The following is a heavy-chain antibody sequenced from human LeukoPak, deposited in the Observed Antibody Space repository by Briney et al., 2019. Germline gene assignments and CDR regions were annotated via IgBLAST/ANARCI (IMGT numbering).Heavy chain of an antibody. CDR3: AKGEDHGSGTVHFAS. J-gene: IGHJ4*02. Sequence: SETLSLTCTVSGGSVSSATYYWSWIRQPAGKGLEWIGRIYSSGSTNYNPSLKSRVTMSVDTSKNQFSLKLSSVTAADTAVYYCAKGEDHGSGTVHFASWGQGTLVTVSS. D-gene: IGHD3-10*01. CDR1: GGSVSSATYY. V-gene: IGHV4-61*02. CDR2: IYSSGST.